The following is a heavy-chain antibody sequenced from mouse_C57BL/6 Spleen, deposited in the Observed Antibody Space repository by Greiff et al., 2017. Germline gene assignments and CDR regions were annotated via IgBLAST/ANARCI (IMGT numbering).Heavy chain of an antibody. Sequence: EVKLQESGPGLVKPSQSLSLTCSVTGYSITSGYYWNWIRQFPGNKLEWMGYISYDGSNNYNPSLKNRISLTRDTSKNQFFLKLNSVTTEDTATYYCARIYDGYYDYWGQGTTLTVSS. CDR1: GYSITSGYY. CDR2: ISYDGSN. J-gene: IGHJ2*01. V-gene: IGHV3-6*01. CDR3: ARIYDGYYDY. D-gene: IGHD2-3*01.